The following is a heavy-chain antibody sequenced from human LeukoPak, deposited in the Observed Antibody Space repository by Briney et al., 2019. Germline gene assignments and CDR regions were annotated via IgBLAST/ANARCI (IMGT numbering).Heavy chain of an antibody. Sequence: SETLFLTCTVSGYSISSGYYWGWIRQPPGKGLEWIGSIYHSGSTYYNPSLKSRVTISVDTSKNQFSLKLSSVTAADTAVYYCARADYSRDWFDPWGQGTLVTVSS. J-gene: IGHJ5*02. CDR2: IYHSGST. CDR3: ARADYSRDWFDP. CDR1: GYSISSGYY. V-gene: IGHV4-38-2*02. D-gene: IGHD4-11*01.